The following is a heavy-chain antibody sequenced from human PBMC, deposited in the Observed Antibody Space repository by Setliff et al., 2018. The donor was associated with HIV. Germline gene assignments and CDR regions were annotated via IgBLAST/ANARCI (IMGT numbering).Heavy chain of an antibody. CDR3: ARGRGLVIAARSFDY. CDR2: INHSGSA. J-gene: IGHJ4*02. Sequence: PSETLSLTCDVSGFSISSRYYWSWIRQSPGTGLEWIGEINHSGSANNNPSLKSRVTISVDTSKNQFSLKLSSVTAADTALYYCARGRGLVIAARSFDYWGQGTLVTVSS. D-gene: IGHD6-6*01. V-gene: IGHV4-34*01. CDR1: GFSISSRYY.